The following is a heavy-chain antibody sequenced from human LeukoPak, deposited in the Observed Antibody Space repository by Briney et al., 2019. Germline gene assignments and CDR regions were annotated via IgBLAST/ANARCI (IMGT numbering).Heavy chain of an antibody. V-gene: IGHV3-23*01. CDR3: AKAAPYYFDY. CDR1: GLTFNNYW. CDR2: IGGSSGMT. Sequence: TGGSLRLSCVASGLTFNNYWMHWVRQAPGKGLEWVSTIGGSSGMTYYADSVKGRFTISRDNSKNTLYLQMNSLRAEDTAVYYCAKAAPYYFDYWGQGTLVTVSS. J-gene: IGHJ4*02.